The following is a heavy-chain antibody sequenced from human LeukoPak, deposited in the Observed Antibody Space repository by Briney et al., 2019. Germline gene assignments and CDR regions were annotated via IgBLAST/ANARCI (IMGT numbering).Heavy chain of an antibody. V-gene: IGHV4-34*01. CDR1: GGSFSGYY. CDR3: ARGLEDYVWGSYRL. Sequence: SETLSLTCAVYGGSFSGYYWSWIRQPPGKGLEWIGEINHSGSTNYNPSLKSRVTISVDTSKNQFSLKLSSVTAADTAVYYRARGLEDYVWGSYRLWGQGTLVTVSS. D-gene: IGHD3-16*02. J-gene: IGHJ4*02. CDR2: INHSGST.